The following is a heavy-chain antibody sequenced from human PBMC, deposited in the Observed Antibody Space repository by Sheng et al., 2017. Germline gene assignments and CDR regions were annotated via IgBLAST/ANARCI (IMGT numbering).Heavy chain of an antibody. CDR2: IRYDGSNK. J-gene: IGHJ6*03. CDR1: GFTFSSYG. CDR3: AKDQYYYGSGRGYCMDV. V-gene: IGHV3-30*02. Sequence: QVQLVESGGGVVQPGGSLRLSCAASGFTFSSYGMHWVRQAPGKGLEWVAFIRYDGSNKYYADSVKGRFTISRDNSKNTLYLQMNSLRAEDTAVYYCAKDQYYYGSGRGYCMDVWGKGTTVTVSS. D-gene: IGHD3-10*01.